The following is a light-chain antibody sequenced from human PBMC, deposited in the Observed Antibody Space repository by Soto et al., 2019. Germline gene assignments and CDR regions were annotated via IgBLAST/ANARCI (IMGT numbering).Light chain of an antibody. J-gene: IGKJ1*01. CDR3: QQFNTSPWT. CDR1: QGIRND. CDR2: GAS. Sequence: AIQMTQAPSSLAVCVVDVVTITCRASQGIRNDLGWYQQKPGKAPKLLIYGASRLQSGVPSRFSGSGSGTEFTLTISSLQPDDFATYYCQQFNTSPWTFGQGTKVDIK. V-gene: IGKV1-6*01.